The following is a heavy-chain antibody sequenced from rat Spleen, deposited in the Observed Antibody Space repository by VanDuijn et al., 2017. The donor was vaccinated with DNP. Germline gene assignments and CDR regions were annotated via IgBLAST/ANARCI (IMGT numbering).Heavy chain of an antibody. J-gene: IGHJ2*01. CDR2: ISSTGDNT. Sequence: EVQLVESGGGPVQPGRSLKLSCVASGFIFSNYWMTWIRQAPGKGLEWVASISSTGDNTYYSDSVKGRFTISRDDVKSTLYLQMDSLRSEDTATYYCARQDPFDYWGQGVMVTVSS. CDR3: ARQDPFDY. CDR1: GFIFSNYW. V-gene: IGHV5-31*01.